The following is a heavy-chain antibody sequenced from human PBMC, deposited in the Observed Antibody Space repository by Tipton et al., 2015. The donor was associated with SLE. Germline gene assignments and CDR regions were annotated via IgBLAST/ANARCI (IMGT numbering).Heavy chain of an antibody. V-gene: IGHV4-31*03. Sequence: TLSLTCTVSGDSISSGGYYWSWIRQHPGKGLEWIGYIYYSGSTNYNPSLKSRVTISVDTSKNQFSLNLSSVTAADTAVYYCARGSNGLSDYWGQGTLVTVSS. D-gene: IGHD2-8*01. CDR3: ARGSNGLSDY. CDR2: IYYSGST. J-gene: IGHJ4*02. CDR1: GDSISSGGYY.